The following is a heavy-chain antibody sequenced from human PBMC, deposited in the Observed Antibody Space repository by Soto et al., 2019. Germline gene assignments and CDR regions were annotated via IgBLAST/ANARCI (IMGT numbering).Heavy chain of an antibody. V-gene: IGHV3-30-3*01. CDR2: ISYDGANI. Sequence: QVQLVESGGGVIQPGRSLRLSCAASGFSFGAYAMFWVRQAPGKGLEWVAVISYDGANIYYADSVKGRFTISRDNSKNTLYVQMNSLRTEDTAIYYCARDRSGIRGFDYWGQGNLVTVSS. J-gene: IGHJ4*02. D-gene: IGHD3-10*01. CDR3: ARDRSGIRGFDY. CDR1: GFSFGAYA.